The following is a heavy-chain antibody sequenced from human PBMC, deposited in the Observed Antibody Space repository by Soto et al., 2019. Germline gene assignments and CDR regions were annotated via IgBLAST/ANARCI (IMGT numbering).Heavy chain of an antibody. CDR2: IIPIFGTI. V-gene: IGHV1-69*01. CDR1: GDTFSRYP. J-gene: IGHJ4*02. D-gene: IGHD4-4*01. Sequence: QVQLVQSGAEVKKVGSSVKVSCKASGDTFSRYPIAWVRQDPGDGLEWMGQIIPIFGTISHAQNFQGRITITADESTSTAYMELSSLRSDDTAVYYCARPRTVAATKGYDYWGQGTLVTVSS. CDR3: ARPRTVAATKGYDY.